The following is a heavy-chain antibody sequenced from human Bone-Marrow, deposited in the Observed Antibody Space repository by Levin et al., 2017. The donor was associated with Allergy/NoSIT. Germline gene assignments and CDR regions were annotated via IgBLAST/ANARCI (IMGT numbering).Heavy chain of an antibody. CDR2: IIPIPGLT. J-gene: IGHJ4*02. CDR1: GDTFSRYT. CDR3: ARRPFAQFYFDF. V-gene: IGHV1-69*02. Sequence: SVKVSCKDSGDTFSRYTLSWVRQAPGQGLEWMGRIIPIPGLTNYAQRFQGRVTITADKSTNTAYMELSSLRSDDTAVYYCARRPFAQFYFDFWGQGTLVTVSS. D-gene: IGHD2/OR15-2a*01.